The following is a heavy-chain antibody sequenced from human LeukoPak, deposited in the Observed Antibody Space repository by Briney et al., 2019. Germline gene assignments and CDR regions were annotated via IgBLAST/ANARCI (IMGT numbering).Heavy chain of an antibody. Sequence: SETQPLACTGAGDSISSYYWGWISQKARKGLEWIGRVYTSGSTNYNPSLKSRVTMSVDTSNNQFSLNLSSVTAADTAVYYCARDEKAGDTSGYAPRFDYWGQGALVTVSS. CDR2: VYTSGST. CDR3: ARDEKAGDTSGYAPRFDY. V-gene: IGHV4-4*07. CDR1: GDSISSYY. D-gene: IGHD3-22*01. J-gene: IGHJ4*02.